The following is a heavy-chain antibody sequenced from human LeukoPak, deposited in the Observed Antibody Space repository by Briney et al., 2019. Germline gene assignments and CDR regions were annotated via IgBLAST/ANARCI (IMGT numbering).Heavy chain of an antibody. CDR3: AKDRYYYDSSRGMDV. D-gene: IGHD3-22*01. Sequence: GRSLRLSCAASGFTFNNYDIHWVRQAPGKGLEWVAVISYDGSNKYYADSVKGRLTISRDNSKNTLYLQMNSLRAEDTAVYYCAKDRYYYDSSRGMDVWGQGTTVTVSS. J-gene: IGHJ6*02. V-gene: IGHV3-30*18. CDR1: GFTFNNYD. CDR2: ISYDGSNK.